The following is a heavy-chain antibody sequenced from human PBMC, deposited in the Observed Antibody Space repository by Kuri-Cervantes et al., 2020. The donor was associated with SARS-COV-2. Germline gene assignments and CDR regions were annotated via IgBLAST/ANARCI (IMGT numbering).Heavy chain of an antibody. CDR1: ESTFTSYD. J-gene: IGHJ5*02. Sequence: AAENVSCKASESTFTSYDMHWVRQAPGQGLEWMGWMNPNSGNTGYAQKFQGRVTMTRNTSISTAYMELSSLRSEDTAVYYCARDPGRGYRGSPRFDPWGQGTLVTVAS. CDR2: MNPNSGNT. CDR3: ARDPGRGYRGSPRFDP. D-gene: IGHD1-26*01. V-gene: IGHV1-8*02.